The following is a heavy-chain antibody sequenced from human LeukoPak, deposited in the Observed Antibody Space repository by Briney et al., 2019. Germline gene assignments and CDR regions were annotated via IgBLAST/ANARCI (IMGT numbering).Heavy chain of an antibody. V-gene: IGHV1-2*02. CDR1: GYTFIGYY. CDR3: ARESYYDILTGCYSDYFDY. CDR2: INPNSGGT. D-gene: IGHD3-9*01. J-gene: IGHJ4*02. Sequence: ASVKVSCKASGYTFIGYYMHWVRQAPGQGLEWMGWINPNSGGTNYAQKFQGRVTMTRDTSISTAYMELSRLRSDDTAVYYCARESYYDILTGCYSDYFDYWGQGTLVTVSS.